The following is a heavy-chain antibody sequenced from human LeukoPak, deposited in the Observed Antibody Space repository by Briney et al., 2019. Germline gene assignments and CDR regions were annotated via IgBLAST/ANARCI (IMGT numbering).Heavy chain of an antibody. J-gene: IGHJ5*02. CDR3: ARWVAAARSNWFDP. D-gene: IGHD6-13*01. Sequence: SETLSLTCTVSGGSISSGGYYWSWIRQHPGEGLEWIGYIYYIGSTYYNPSLKSRVTTSVDTSKNQFSLKLSSGTAADTAVYYCARWVAAARSNWFDPWGQGTLGTVSP. CDR2: IYYIGST. V-gene: IGHV4-31*03. CDR1: GGSISSGGYY.